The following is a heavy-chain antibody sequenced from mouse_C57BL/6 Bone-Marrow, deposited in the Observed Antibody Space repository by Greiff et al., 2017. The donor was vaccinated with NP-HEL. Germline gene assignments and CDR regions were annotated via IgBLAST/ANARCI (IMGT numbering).Heavy chain of an antibody. CDR2: IYWDDDK. V-gene: IGHV8-12*01. CDR3: AGNYDYDGYAMDY. CDR1: GFSLSTSGMG. D-gene: IGHD2-4*01. J-gene: IGHJ4*01. Sequence: QVQLKESGPGILQSSQTLSLTCSFSGFSLSTSGMGVSWIRQPSGKGLEWLAHIYWDDDKRYNPSLKSRLTISKDTSRNQVFLKITSVDTADTATDYCAGNYDYDGYAMDYWGQGTSVTVSS.